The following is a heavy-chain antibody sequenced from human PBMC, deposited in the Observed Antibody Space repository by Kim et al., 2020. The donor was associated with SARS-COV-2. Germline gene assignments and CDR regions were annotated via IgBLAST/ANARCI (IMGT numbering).Heavy chain of an antibody. CDR2: QDRSYA. J-gene: IGHJ4*02. V-gene: IGHV3-7*01. CDR3: MRYPGTY. Sequence: QDRSYASYADSVKGRFTISSDNATNSLYLQMTSLRAEDTAVYYCMRYPGTYWGQGTLVIVSS. D-gene: IGHD3-10*01.